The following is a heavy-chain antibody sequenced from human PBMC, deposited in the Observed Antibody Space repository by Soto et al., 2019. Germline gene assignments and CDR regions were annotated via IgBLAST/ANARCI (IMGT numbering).Heavy chain of an antibody. Sequence: QVQLVESGGGVVQPGGSLRLSCTTSGFTFNTYGMHWVHQAPGKGLEWVAIIWYDGSNKYHADSVKGRFTISRDNSKNTLYLQMNSLRAEDTALYYCARADCTGAYCYSWPFNYGVDVWGQGTTVTVSS. CDR3: ARADCTGAYCYSWPFNYGVDV. V-gene: IGHV3-33*08. CDR1: GFTFNTYG. CDR2: IWYDGSNK. D-gene: IGHD2-15*01. J-gene: IGHJ6*02.